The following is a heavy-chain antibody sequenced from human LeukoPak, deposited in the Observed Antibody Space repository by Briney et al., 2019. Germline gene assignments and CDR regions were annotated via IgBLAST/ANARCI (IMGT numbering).Heavy chain of an antibody. J-gene: IGHJ6*03. CDR2: IYYSGST. CDR3: ARSTISDNYYYYYYMDV. V-gene: IGHV4-59*11. D-gene: IGHD5/OR15-5a*01. CDR1: GGSISSHY. Sequence: PSETLSLTCTVSGGSISSHYWSWIRQPPGKGLEWIGYIYYSGSTNYNPSLKSRVTISVDTSKNQFSLKLSSVTTADTAVYYCARSTISDNYYYYYYMDVWGKGTTVTVSS.